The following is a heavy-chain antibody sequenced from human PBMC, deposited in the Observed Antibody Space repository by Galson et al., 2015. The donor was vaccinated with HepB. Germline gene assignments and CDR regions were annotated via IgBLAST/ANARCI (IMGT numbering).Heavy chain of an antibody. CDR1: GDSVSGNSAA. D-gene: IGHD5-12*01. J-gene: IGHJ6*02. Sequence: CAISGDSVSGNSAAWNWIRQSPSRGLEGLGRTYYRSKRYNDYEVSVKSRITINPDTSKNQFSLQLNSVTPEDTAVYYCAREGYSGYDFGVGVYYYYGMDVWGQGTTVTVSS. CDR2: TYYRSKRYN. CDR3: AREGYSGYDFGVGVYYYYGMDV. V-gene: IGHV6-1*01.